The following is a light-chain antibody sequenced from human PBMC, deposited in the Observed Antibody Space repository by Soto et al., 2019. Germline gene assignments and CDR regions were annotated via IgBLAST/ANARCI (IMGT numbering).Light chain of an antibody. V-gene: IGLV2-8*01. J-gene: IGLJ1*01. CDR2: EVA. Sequence: QSALTQPASVSGSPGQSITISCTGTSSDVGSYNLVSWYQQHPGKAPKLMIYEVAKRPSGVPDRFSGSKSGNTASLTVSGLQADDEADYYCSSYAGGNKLVFGTGTKLTVL. CDR3: SSYAGGNKLV. CDR1: SSDVGSYNL.